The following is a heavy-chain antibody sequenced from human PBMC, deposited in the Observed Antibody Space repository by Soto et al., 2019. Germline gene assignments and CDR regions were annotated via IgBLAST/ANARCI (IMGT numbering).Heavy chain of an antibody. CDR3: ARDLDWVLYDY. V-gene: IGHV3-74*01. Sequence: LRLSCAASKFTFSTYAMTWVRQAPGKGLEWVSRVSHDGSTTSYADSVKGRFTISRDNSKNTLYLQMNSLRDEDTAVYYCARDLDWVLYDYWGQGTPVTVSS. CDR1: KFTFSTYA. CDR2: VSHDGSTT. J-gene: IGHJ4*02. D-gene: IGHD3-3*01.